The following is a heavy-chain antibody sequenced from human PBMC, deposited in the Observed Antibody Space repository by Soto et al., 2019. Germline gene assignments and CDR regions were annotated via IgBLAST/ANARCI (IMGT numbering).Heavy chain of an antibody. J-gene: IGHJ4*02. V-gene: IGHV1-18*01. CDR1: GYTFTSYS. CDR2: INVYNGNT. CDR3: ARDDSGFSGSHYIDYFNY. D-gene: IGHD1-26*01. Sequence: GASVKVSCKTSGYTFTSYSISWVRQAPGQGLEWMGWINVYNGNTKYAQNLQGRVTFTRDTSAGTVYMQLSSLTSEDTAVYYCARDDSGFSGSHYIDYFNYWGQGALVTVSS.